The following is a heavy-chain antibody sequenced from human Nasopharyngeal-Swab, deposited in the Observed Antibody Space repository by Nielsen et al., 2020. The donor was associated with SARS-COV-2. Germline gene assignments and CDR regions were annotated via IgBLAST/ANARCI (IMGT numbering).Heavy chain of an antibody. V-gene: IGHV3-30-3*01. CDR3: ARGPGDGMDV. D-gene: IGHD3-10*01. Sequence: VRQAPGKGLEWVAVISYDGSNKYYADSVKGRFTISRDNSKNTLYLQMNSLRAEDTAVYYCARGPGDGMDVWGQGTPVTVSS. CDR2: ISYDGSNK. J-gene: IGHJ6*02.